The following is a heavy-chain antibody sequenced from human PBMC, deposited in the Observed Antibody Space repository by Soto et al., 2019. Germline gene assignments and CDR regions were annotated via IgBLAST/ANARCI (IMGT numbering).Heavy chain of an antibody. Sequence: PGGSLRLSCAASGFTLGRYGMSWVLQAPGKGLEWVSAVSPNGQGIYYADSVRGRFTISRDFSKNTVFLHMDSLRAEDTAVYYCAKDRDYPRDYFHYWGQGTLVTVSS. CDR2: VSPNGQGI. V-gene: IGHV3-23*01. J-gene: IGHJ4*02. CDR3: AKDRDYPRDYFHY. D-gene: IGHD3-10*01. CDR1: GFTLGRYG.